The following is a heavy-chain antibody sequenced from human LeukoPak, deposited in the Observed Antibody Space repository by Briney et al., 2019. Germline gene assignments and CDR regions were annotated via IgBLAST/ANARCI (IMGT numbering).Heavy chain of an antibody. Sequence: PGRSLRLSCAASGFSFDDYAMHWVRLAPGKGLEWVSGISWNSGSIGYADSVKGRFAISRDNAKNSLYLQMNSLRAEDTALYYCAKDSSGFAANRFDYWGQGTLVTVSS. V-gene: IGHV3-9*01. CDR1: GFSFDDYA. D-gene: IGHD3-22*01. J-gene: IGHJ4*02. CDR2: ISWNSGSI. CDR3: AKDSSGFAANRFDY.